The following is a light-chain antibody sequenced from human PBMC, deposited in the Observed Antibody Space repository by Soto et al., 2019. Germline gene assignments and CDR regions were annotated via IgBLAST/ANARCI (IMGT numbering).Light chain of an antibody. J-gene: IGKJ4*01. CDR3: QQYYSTPPLT. V-gene: IGKV4-1*01. Sequence: DIVMTQSPDSLAVSLGERATINCKSSQSVLYSSNNKNYLAWYQQKPGQPPKLLIYWASTRESGVPDRLSGSGSGRDFALTVSSLQAEDVAVYYCQQYYSTPPLTFGGGTKVEIK. CDR2: WAS. CDR1: QSVLYSSNNKNY.